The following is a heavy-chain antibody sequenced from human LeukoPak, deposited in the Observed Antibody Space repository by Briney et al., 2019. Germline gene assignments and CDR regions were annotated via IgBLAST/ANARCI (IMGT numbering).Heavy chain of an antibody. D-gene: IGHD1-14*01. V-gene: IGHV3-21*01. J-gene: IGHJ4*02. CDR2: IGKTSRDM. Sequence: PGGSLRLSCAASGFSFSTSTMNWVRQAPGKGLEWISSIGKTSRDMYYADSVRGRFTISRDNAKNSLFLLMNSPRVEDTSVYYCVRGDNRDYWGQGTLVTVSS. CDR3: VRGDNRDY. CDR1: GFSFSTST.